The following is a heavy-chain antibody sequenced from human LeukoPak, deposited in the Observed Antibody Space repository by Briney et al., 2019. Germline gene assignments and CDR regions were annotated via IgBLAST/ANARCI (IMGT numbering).Heavy chain of an antibody. CDR1: GFTFSDYY. D-gene: IGHD5-24*01. CDR2: ISSSGSTI. Sequence: GGSLRLSCAASGFTFSDYYMSWIRRAPGKGLEWVSYISSSGSTIYYADSVKGRFTISRDNAKNSLYLQMNSLRAEDTAVYYCARDRDSAVYMDVWGKGTTVTVSS. CDR3: ARDRDSAVYMDV. J-gene: IGHJ6*03. V-gene: IGHV3-11*01.